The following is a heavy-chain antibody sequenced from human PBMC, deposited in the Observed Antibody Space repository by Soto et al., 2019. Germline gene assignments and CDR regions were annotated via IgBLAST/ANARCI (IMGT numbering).Heavy chain of an antibody. CDR3: ARDPDF. CDR2: ISYDGSKK. Sequence: PGGSLRLSCAASGFTFSSYALHWVRQAPGKGLEWVGMISYDGSKKYYADSVKGRLTISRDNSKNTVYLQMNSLRAEDTAVYYCARDPDFWGQGTLVTVSS. J-gene: IGHJ4*02. V-gene: IGHV3-30-3*01. CDR1: GFTFSSYA.